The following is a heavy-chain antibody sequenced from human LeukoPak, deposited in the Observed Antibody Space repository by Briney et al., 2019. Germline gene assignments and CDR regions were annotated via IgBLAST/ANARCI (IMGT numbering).Heavy chain of an antibody. J-gene: IGHJ4*02. CDR2: IYNGGNT. D-gene: IGHD1-26*01. CDR3: AAGPWELDF. Sequence: SETLSLTCTVSGVSITTYYASWIRQAPGKGLEFIGFIYNGGNTNYNPSLKSRATISVDTSNNQFSLRLTSVTAADTAMYYCAAGPWELDFWGQGTLVTVSS. CDR1: GVSITTYY. V-gene: IGHV4-4*09.